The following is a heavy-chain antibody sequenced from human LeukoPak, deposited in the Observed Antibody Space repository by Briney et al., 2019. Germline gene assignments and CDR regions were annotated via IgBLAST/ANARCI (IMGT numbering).Heavy chain of an antibody. J-gene: IGHJ5*02. V-gene: IGHV5-51*01. CDR1: GYIFTSYW. CDR3: ARQVEYCSSTSCLNWFDP. CDR2: IYPGDSDT. Sequence: PGASLQISCKGSGYIFTSYWIGWVRQLPGKGLEWMGIIYPGDSDTRYSPSFQGQVTISADKSISTAYLQWSSLKASDTAMYYCARQVEYCSSTSCLNWFDPWGQGTLVTVSS. D-gene: IGHD2-2*01.